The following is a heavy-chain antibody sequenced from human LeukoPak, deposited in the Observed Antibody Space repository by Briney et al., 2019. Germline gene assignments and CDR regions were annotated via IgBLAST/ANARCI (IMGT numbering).Heavy chain of an antibody. CDR2: IKQDVTEK. D-gene: IGHD4/OR15-4a*01. V-gene: IGHV3-7*03. J-gene: IGHJ4*02. CDR3: AKAFSSAYDYGPTDS. CDR1: GFTFSSYW. Sequence: GGSLRLSCAASGFTFSSYWMSWVRQAPGKGLEWVAYIKQDVTEKYVDSVKGRFSISRDNAKNSLYLQMDSPGAEDTAVYYCAKAFSSAYDYGPTDSWGQGTLVTVSS.